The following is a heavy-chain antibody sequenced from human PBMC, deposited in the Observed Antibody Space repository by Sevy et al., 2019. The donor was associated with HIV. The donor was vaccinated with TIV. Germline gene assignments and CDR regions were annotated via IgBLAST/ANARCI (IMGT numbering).Heavy chain of an antibody. CDR1: GFTFSPYS. D-gene: IGHD3-3*02. CDR2: ISSSSSYI. CDR3: AIEGGNVNIFGVVPRDAMDV. J-gene: IGHJ6*02. Sequence: GGSLRLSCAASGFTFSPYSMNWVRQAPGKGLEWVSSISSSSSYIYYEDSVKGRFIISRDNAKNSLYLQMNSLRGDDTAVYYCAIEGGNVNIFGVVPRDAMDVWGQGTTVTVSS. V-gene: IGHV3-21*01.